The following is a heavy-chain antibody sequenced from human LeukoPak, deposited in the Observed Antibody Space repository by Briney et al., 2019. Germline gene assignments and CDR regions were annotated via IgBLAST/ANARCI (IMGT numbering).Heavy chain of an antibody. Sequence: GGSLRLSCAASGFTFGTYWMSWVRQAPGKGLEWVANIKEDGSQKYYVDSVKGRSTISRDNAKNSLYLQMNSLRAEDTAVYYCAREVRFLEWSTYYYYGMDVWGQGTTATVSS. CDR3: AREVRFLEWSTYYYYGMDV. CDR1: GFTFGTYW. D-gene: IGHD3-3*01. J-gene: IGHJ6*02. V-gene: IGHV3-7*05. CDR2: IKEDGSQK.